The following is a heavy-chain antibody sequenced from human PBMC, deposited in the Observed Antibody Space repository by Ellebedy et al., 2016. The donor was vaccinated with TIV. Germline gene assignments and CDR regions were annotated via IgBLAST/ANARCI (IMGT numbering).Heavy chain of an antibody. Sequence: GESLKISCKGSGYPFTSYWVDWLRQMPGKGLEWMGIIYPGDSDTRYSPSFQGQVTISADKSISTAYLQWSSLKASDTAMYYCARGLLNYYGSGSYYTDAFDIWGQGTMVTVSS. CDR2: IYPGDSDT. J-gene: IGHJ3*02. CDR3: ARGLLNYYGSGSYYTDAFDI. D-gene: IGHD3-10*01. CDR1: GYPFTSYW. V-gene: IGHV5-51*01.